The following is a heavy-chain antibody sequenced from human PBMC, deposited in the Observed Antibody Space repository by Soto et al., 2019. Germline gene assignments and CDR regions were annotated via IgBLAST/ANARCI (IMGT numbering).Heavy chain of an antibody. CDR3: ARVSITFGGVIVAPYYFDY. CDR2: IYYSGST. D-gene: IGHD3-16*02. V-gene: IGHV4-39*01. CDR1: GGSISSSSYY. Sequence: SETQSLTSPVSGGSISSSSYYWGWIRQPPGKGLEWIGSIYYSGSTYYNPSLKSRATISVDTSKNQFSLKMSSVTAADTAVYYCARVSITFGGVIVAPYYFDYWGQGTLVTVSS. J-gene: IGHJ4*02.